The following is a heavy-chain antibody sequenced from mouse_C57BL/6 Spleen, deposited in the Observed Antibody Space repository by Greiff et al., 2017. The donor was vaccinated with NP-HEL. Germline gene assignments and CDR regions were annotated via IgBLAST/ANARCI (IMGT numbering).Heavy chain of an antibody. J-gene: IGHJ4*01. Sequence: EVQLQQSGPELVKPGASVKMSCKASGYTFTDYNMHWVKQSHGKSLEWIGYINPNNGGTSYNQKFKGKAKLTVNKSSSTAYMELRSLTSEDSAVYYCAREGLYDYDDGYAMDYWGKGTSVHVSS. V-gene: IGHV1-22*01. D-gene: IGHD2-4*01. CDR3: AREGLYDYDDGYAMDY. CDR1: GYTFTDYN. CDR2: INPNNGGT.